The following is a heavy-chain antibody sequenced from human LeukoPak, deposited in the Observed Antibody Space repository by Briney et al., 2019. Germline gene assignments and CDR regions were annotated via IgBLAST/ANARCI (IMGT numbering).Heavy chain of an antibody. J-gene: IGHJ4*02. D-gene: IGHD5-18*01. V-gene: IGHV3-74*01. CDR2: INSDGSST. CDR1: GFTFSSYW. Sequence: GGSLRLSCAASGFTFSSYWMHWVRQAPGKGLVWVSRINSDGSSTSYADSVKGRFTISRDNAKDTLYLQMNSLRAEDTVVYYCARVGYTAMGYDDYWGQGTLVTVSS. CDR3: ARVGYTAMGYDDY.